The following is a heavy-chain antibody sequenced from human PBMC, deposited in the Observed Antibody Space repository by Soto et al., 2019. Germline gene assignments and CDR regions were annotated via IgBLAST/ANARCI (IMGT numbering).Heavy chain of an antibody. CDR1: GGTFSSYA. CDR3: ARGGVITFGGVIVLSAFDI. J-gene: IGHJ3*02. V-gene: IGHV1-69*13. CDR2: IIPIFGTA. D-gene: IGHD3-16*02. Sequence: VASVKVSCKASGGTFSSYAISWVRQAPGHGLEWMGGIIPIFGTANYAQKFQGRVTITADESTSTAYMELSSLRSEDTAVYYCARGGVITFGGVIVLSAFDIWGQGTMVTVSS.